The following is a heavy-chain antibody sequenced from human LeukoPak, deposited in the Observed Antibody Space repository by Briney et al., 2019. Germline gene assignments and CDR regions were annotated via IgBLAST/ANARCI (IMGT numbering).Heavy chain of an antibody. D-gene: IGHD6-13*01. CDR1: GGSISSGGYY. Sequence: TSQTLSLTCTVSGGSISSGGYYWSWVRQHPGKGLEWIGYIYYSGSTYYNPSLKSRVTISVDTSKNQFSLKLSSVTAADTAVYYCAWSIAAAGTLYAFDIWGQGTMVTVSS. CDR2: IYYSGST. CDR3: AWSIAAAGTLYAFDI. V-gene: IGHV4-31*03. J-gene: IGHJ3*02.